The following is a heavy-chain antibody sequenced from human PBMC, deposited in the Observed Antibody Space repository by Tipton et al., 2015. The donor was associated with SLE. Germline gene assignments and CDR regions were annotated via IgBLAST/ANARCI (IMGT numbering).Heavy chain of an antibody. CDR3: ARVSFPSSSWSGHFDY. CDR2: IYTSGST. J-gene: IGHJ4*02. V-gene: IGHV4-61*02. Sequence: LRLSCTVSGGSISSGTYYWSWIRQPAGKGLEWIGRIYTSGSTNYNPSLKSRVTISVDTSKNQFSLKLSSVTAADTAVYYCARVSFPSSSWSGHFDYWGQGTLVTVSS. CDR1: GGSISSGTYY. D-gene: IGHD6-13*01.